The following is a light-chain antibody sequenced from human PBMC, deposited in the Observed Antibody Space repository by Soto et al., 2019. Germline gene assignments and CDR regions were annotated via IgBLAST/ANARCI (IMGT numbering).Light chain of an antibody. CDR3: SSYTSSSTYV. V-gene: IGLV2-14*01. J-gene: IGLJ1*01. Sequence: QSALTQPASVSGSPGQSITISCTGTSYDVGGYNYVSWYQQHPAKAPKLMIYDVSNWPSGVSGRFSGSNAANTASLTISGLQDEDEADYYCSSYTSSSTYVFGTGTKLTVL. CDR1: SYDVGGYNY. CDR2: DVS.